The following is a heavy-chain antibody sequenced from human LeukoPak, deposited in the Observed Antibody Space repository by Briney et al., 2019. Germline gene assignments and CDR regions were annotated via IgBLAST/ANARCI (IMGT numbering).Heavy chain of an antibody. D-gene: IGHD6-13*01. CDR2: ICYSGST. J-gene: IGHJ5*02. CDR1: GGSISGYY. CDR3: ARGCSAGTPHNWFDP. V-gene: IGHV4-59*01. Sequence: KPSETLSLTCTVSGGSISGYYWSWIRQPPGKGLEWIGYICYSGSTNYNPFLKSRVTISVDTSKNQFSLKLSSVTAADTAVYYCARGCSAGTPHNWFDPWGQGTLVTVSS.